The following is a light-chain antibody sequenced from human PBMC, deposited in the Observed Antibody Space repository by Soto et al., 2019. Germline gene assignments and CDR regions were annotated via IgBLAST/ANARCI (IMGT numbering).Light chain of an antibody. CDR2: GAS. J-gene: IGKJ4*01. V-gene: IGKV3-15*01. CDR1: QSVSRN. CDR3: QQYGSSPPLS. Sequence: EVVMTESPDTLSVSRGERATLSCRASQSVSRNLAWYQQKLGQAPRLLIYGASTRATDIPPRFSGSGSGTEFTLTISRLEPEDFAVYYCQQYGSSPPLSLGGGSML.